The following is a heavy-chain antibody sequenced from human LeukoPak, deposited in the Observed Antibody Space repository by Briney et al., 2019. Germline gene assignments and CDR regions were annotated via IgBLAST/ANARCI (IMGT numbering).Heavy chain of an antibody. V-gene: IGHV3-11*01. D-gene: IGHD3-3*01. CDR1: GFNFSDYY. J-gene: IGHJ4*02. CDR3: TTDSRRGLRFLEWPW. CDR2: MSSRSGII. Sequence: GGSLRLSCVASGFNFSDYYMNWIRQSPGKGLEWISYMSSRSGIIYYADSVKGRFTISRDNARNSLYLQMNSLRVDDTAVYYCTTDSRRGLRFLEWPWWGQGTLVTVSS.